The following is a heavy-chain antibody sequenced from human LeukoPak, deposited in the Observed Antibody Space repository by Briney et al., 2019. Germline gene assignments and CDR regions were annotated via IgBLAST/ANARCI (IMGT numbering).Heavy chain of an antibody. Sequence: ASVKVSCKASGYTFTGYYMHWVRQAPGQGLEWMGWINPNSGGTNYAQKFQGWVTMTGDTSISTAYMELSRLRSDDTAVYYCARALNYYGSGTTAYGMDVWGQGTTVTVSS. CDR2: INPNSGGT. J-gene: IGHJ6*02. CDR3: ARALNYYGSGTTAYGMDV. D-gene: IGHD3-10*01. V-gene: IGHV1-2*04. CDR1: GYTFTGYY.